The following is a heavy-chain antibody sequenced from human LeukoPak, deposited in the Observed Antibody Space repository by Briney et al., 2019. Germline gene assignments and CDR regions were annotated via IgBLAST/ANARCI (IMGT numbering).Heavy chain of an antibody. V-gene: IGHV2-5*02. D-gene: IGHD1-7*01. CDR1: GFSLRTSGVG. Sequence: SGPTLVKPTQPLTLTCTFSGFSLRTSGVGVGWIRQPPGKALEWLALLYWDDDKRYSPSLKSRLTITKDTSKNQVVLTMTNMDPVDTATYYCAHSKMGLLILYYFDYWGQGTLVTVSS. CDR3: AHSKMGLLILYYFDY. J-gene: IGHJ4*02. CDR2: LYWDDDK.